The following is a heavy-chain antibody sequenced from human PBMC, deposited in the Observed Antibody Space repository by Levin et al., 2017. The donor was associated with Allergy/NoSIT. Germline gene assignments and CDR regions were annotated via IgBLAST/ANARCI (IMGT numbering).Heavy chain of an antibody. CDR2: ISYDGSNK. J-gene: IGHJ4*02. Sequence: GGSLRLSCAASGFTFSSYGMHWVRQAPGKGLEWVAVISYDGSNKYYADSVKGRFTISRDNSKNTLYLQMNSLRAEDTAVYYCAKDPIVVAGGFDYWGQGTLVTVSS. CDR3: AKDPIVVAGGFDY. D-gene: IGHD2-15*01. CDR1: GFTFSSYG. V-gene: IGHV3-30*18.